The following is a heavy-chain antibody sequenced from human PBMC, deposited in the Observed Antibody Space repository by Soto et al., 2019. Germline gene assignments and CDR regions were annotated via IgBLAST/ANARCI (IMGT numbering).Heavy chain of an antibody. V-gene: IGHV5-51*01. CDR3: QRELLLNYYYGMDV. J-gene: IGHJ6*02. Sequence: PGESLKISCKGSGYSFTSYWIGWVRQMPGKGLEWMGIIYPGDSDTRYSPSFQGQVTISADKSISTAYLQMNSLKTEDTAVYYCQRELLLNYYYGMDVWGQGTTVTVSS. CDR2: IYPGDSDT. CDR1: GYSFTSYW. D-gene: IGHD1-26*01.